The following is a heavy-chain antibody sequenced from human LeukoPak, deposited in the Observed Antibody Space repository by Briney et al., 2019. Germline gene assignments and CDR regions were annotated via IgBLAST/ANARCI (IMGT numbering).Heavy chain of an antibody. V-gene: IGHV3-21*01. CDR2: ISSSSSYI. J-gene: IGHJ5*02. CDR3: ARDRGYCSGGSCYSSLWFDP. Sequence: GGSLRLSCAASGFTFSSYSMNWVRQAPGKGLEWVSSISSSSSYIYYADSVKGRFTISRDNAKISLYLQMNSLRAEDTAVYYCARDRGYCSGGSCYSSLWFDPWGQGTLVTVSS. CDR1: GFTFSSYS. D-gene: IGHD2-15*01.